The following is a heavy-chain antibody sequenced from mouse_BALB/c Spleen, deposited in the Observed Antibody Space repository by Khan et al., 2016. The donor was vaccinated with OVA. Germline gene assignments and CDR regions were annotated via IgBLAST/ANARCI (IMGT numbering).Heavy chain of an antibody. CDR1: GYTFTNYE. CDR3: AEGRNDRIYAMDY. CDR2: INTYTGEP. Sequence: QIQLVQSGPELKKPGETVKISCKASGYTFTNYEMNWVKQAPGKGLKWMGWINTYTGEPTYADDFKGRFAFSLETSASTAYLQINNLKNEETATYFCAEGRNDRIYAMDYWGKGTSVTVAS. V-gene: IGHV9-3-1*01. D-gene: IGHD2-14*01. J-gene: IGHJ4*01.